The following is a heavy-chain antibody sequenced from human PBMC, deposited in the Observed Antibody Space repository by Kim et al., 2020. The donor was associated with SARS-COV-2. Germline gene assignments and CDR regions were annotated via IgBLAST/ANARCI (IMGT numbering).Heavy chain of an antibody. CDR1: GFTFSIYD. D-gene: IGHD2-2*02. Sequence: GGSLRLSCAASGFTFSIYDMHWVRQAPGKGLEWVAVVSNDDRKRYYADSVKGRFTISRDKTNNIVYLQMNSLRDEDTAVYYCARDLYTHYFDYWGQGTLV. V-gene: IGHV3-33*05. CDR3: ARDLYTHYFDY. J-gene: IGHJ4*02. CDR2: VSNDDRKR.